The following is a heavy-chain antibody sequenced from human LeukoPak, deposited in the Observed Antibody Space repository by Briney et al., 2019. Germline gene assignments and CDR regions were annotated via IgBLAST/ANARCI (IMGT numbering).Heavy chain of an antibody. CDR1: GYSFTSYW. J-gene: IGHJ6*02. CDR2: IYPGDSDT. Sequence: GESLKISCKGSGYSFTSYWIGWVRQMPGKGLEWMGIIYPGDSDTRYSPSFQGQVTISADKSTSTAYLQWSSLKASDTAMYYCARQGLAAAGYYYYYYGMDVWGQGTTVTVSS. V-gene: IGHV5-51*01. D-gene: IGHD6-13*01. CDR3: ARQGLAAAGYYYYYYGMDV.